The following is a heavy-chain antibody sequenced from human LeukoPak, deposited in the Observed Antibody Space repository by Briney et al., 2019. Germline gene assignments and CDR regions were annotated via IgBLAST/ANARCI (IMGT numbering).Heavy chain of an antibody. CDR3: ARVTHPYYYYYYMDV. Sequence: SETLSFTCAVYGGSFSGYYWSWIRQPPGKGLEWIGYIYYSGSTNYNPSLKSRATISVDTSKNQFSLKLSSVTAADTAVYYCARVTHPYYYYYYMDVWGKGTTVTISS. V-gene: IGHV4-59*01. CDR1: GGSFSGYY. J-gene: IGHJ6*03. CDR2: IYYSGST.